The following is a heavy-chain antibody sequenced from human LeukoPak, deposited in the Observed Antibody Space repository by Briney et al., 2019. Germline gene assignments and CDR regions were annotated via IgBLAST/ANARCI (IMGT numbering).Heavy chain of an antibody. CDR3: AISVDVDIVATIGSFDY. D-gene: IGHD5-12*01. J-gene: IGHJ4*02. Sequence: SVKVSCKASGYTFTRYYMHWVRQAPGQGLEWMGGIIPIFGTANYAQKFQGRVTITADESTSTAYMELSSLRSEDTAVYYCAISVDVDIVATIGSFDYWGQGTLVTVSS. CDR1: GYTFTRYY. V-gene: IGHV1-69*13. CDR2: IIPIFGTA.